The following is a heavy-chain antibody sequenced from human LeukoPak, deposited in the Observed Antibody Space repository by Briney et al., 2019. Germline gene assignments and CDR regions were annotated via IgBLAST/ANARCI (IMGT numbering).Heavy chain of an antibody. CDR1: GFTFSSYE. V-gene: IGHV3-48*03. D-gene: IGHD4-17*01. CDR2: ISSSGSTT. Sequence: GGSLRLSCAASGFTFSSYEMNWVRQAPGKGLEWVSYISSSGSTTYYADSVKGRFTISRDNSKNTLYLQMNSLRAEDTAVYYCAKDHGFDYWGQGTLVTVSS. CDR3: AKDHGFDY. J-gene: IGHJ4*02.